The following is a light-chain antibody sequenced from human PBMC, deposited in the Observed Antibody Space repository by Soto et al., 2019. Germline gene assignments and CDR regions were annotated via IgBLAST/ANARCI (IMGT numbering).Light chain of an antibody. V-gene: IGLV2-14*01. J-gene: IGLJ2*01. Sequence: QFALTQPASVSGSPGQSITLSCTGTSSDIGGYDYVSWYQRHPGKAPKLIIYDVNNRPSGVSNRFSGSKSGNTASLTISGLQAEDEADYYCTSYASGSSHVVFGGGTKLTAL. CDR1: SSDIGGYDY. CDR2: DVN. CDR3: TSYASGSSHVV.